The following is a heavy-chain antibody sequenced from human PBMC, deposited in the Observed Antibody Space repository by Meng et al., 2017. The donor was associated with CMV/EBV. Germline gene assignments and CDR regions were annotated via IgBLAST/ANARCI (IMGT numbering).Heavy chain of an antibody. V-gene: IGHV3-21*01. J-gene: IGHJ4*02. CDR1: VFTFSSYS. Sequence: GRWVGSGAGLVTPGGSLSRSFAASVFTFSSYSRNWVRQAPGKGLELVSSISSSSSYIYYADSEKCRFTISRDNAKNSLYLKMNSLRAEDTAVYYCARVVSARRLYYFDYWGQGTLVTVSS. D-gene: IGHD6-6*01. CDR3: ARVVSARRLYYFDY. CDR2: ISSSSSYI.